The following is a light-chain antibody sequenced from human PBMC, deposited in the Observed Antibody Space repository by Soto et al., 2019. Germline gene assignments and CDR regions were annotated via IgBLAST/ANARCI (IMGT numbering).Light chain of an antibody. Sequence: QSVLTQPPSVSAAPGQKVTISCSGSASNIGSNYVSWYRLLPGTAPKMLIYDSNKRPSGSPDRFCGSKSGTSATLGITGLQTGDEDDDYCATWDSSLYVMIFGGGTKLTVL. J-gene: IGLJ2*01. CDR1: ASNIGSNY. CDR3: ATWDSSLYVMI. CDR2: DSN. V-gene: IGLV1-51*01.